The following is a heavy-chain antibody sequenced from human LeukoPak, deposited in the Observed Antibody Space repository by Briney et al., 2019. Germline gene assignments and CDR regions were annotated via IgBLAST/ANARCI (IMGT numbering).Heavy chain of an antibody. CDR3: ARDRSEYNYGPFDY. CDR1: GGSISSSSYY. J-gene: IGHJ4*01. V-gene: IGHV4-39*07. CDR2: FYYSGST. Sequence: SETLSLTCTVSGGSISSSSYYWAWIRQPPGKGLEWIGIFYYSGSTYYNPSLKSRVTISVDTSKNQFSLKLNSVAAADTAVYYCARDRSEYNYGPFDYWGQGILVTVSS. D-gene: IGHD5-18*01.